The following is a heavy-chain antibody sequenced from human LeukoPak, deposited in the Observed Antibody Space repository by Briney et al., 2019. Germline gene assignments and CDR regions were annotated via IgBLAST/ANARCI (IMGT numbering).Heavy chain of an antibody. CDR1: GFTFSSYA. CDR2: ISGSGGST. D-gene: IGHD1-26*01. Sequence: PGGSLRLSCAASGFTFSSYAMSWVRQAPGKGLEWVSAISGSGGSTYYADSVKGRFTISRDNSRNTLYLQLNSLRAEDTAVYYCTRDPIVGVPDYFDPWGQGTLVTVSS. V-gene: IGHV3-23*01. CDR3: TRDPIVGVPDYFDP. J-gene: IGHJ4*02.